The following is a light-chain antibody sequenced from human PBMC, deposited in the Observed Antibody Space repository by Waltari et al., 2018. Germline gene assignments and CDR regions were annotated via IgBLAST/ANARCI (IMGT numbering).Light chain of an antibody. V-gene: IGKV3-20*01. CDR2: GAS. Sequence: EILLTQSPGTLSLSPGETATLSCRASQSVCKYLAWYQQKPSQAPRLLIYGASNRATGIPDRFSGRGSGADFSLTISRLEPEDFAVYYCQKYESLPATFGQGTKVEI. CDR3: QKYESLPAT. J-gene: IGKJ1*01. CDR1: QSVCKY.